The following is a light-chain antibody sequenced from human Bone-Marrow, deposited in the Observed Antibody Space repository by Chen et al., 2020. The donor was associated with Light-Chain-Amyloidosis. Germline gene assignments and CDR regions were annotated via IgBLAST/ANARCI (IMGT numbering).Light chain of an antibody. V-gene: IGLV3-21*02. Sequence: SYVLPPRSSGSVAPVHTAAITCGGRNIGSKSVHWYQQTPGQAPLLLVYDDSDRPSGIPERLSGSNSGNTATLTISRVEAGDEADYYCQVWDRSSDRPVFGGGTKLTVL. CDR3: QVWDRSSDRPV. CDR1: NIGSKS. CDR2: DDS. J-gene: IGLJ3*02.